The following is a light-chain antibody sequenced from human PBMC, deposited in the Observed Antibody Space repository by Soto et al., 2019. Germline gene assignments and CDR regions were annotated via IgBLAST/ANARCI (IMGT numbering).Light chain of an antibody. V-gene: IGLV2-8*01. J-gene: IGLJ1*01. CDR1: SSDVGGYDS. Sequence: QSALTQPPSASGSPGQSVTISCTGTSSDVGGYDSVSWYQHHPGKAPKLMIYEVNKRPSGVPDRFSGSKSGNTASLTVSGLQAEDEADYYCTSYAGSNNPYVFGTGTKLTVL. CDR2: EVN. CDR3: TSYAGSNNPYV.